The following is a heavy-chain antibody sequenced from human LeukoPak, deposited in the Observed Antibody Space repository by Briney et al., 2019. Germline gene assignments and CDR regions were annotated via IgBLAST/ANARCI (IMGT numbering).Heavy chain of an antibody. CDR1: GYTFSNFG. D-gene: IGHD1-26*01. V-gene: IGHV1-18*01. J-gene: IGHJ4*02. Sequence: ASVKVSCKTSGYTFSNFGINWVRQAPGQGLEWMGWISGNNDNPNYGQKFQGRFTVTTDSSTSTAYMELRNLTFDDTAVYYCARNGTSADDYWGQGTLVTVSS. CDR3: ARNGTSADDY. CDR2: ISGNNDNP.